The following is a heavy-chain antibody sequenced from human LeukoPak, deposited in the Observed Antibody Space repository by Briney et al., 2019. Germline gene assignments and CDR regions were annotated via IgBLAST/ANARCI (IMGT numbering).Heavy chain of an antibody. CDR2: IKHDGSEK. J-gene: IGHJ4*02. D-gene: IGHD5-24*01. CDR1: GFTFSSFW. CDR3: ARDYKYAFDN. V-gene: IGHV3-7*01. Sequence: GGSLRLSCAASGFTFSSFWLSWVRQAPGKGLEWVANIKHDGSEKNYVDSVKGRFTISGDKAKNSLYLQMNSLRVEDTAVYYCARDYKYAFDNWGQGTLVTVSS.